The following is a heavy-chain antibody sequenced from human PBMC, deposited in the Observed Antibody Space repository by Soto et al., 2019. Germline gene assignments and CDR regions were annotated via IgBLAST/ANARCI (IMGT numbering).Heavy chain of an antibody. D-gene: IGHD6-19*01. V-gene: IGHV4-59*01. CDR2: IYYSGST. J-gene: IGHJ4*02. CDR1: GGSISSYY. Sequence: PSETLSLTCTVSGGSISSYYWSWIRQPPGKGLEWIGYIYYSGSTNYNPSLKSRVTISVDTSKNQFSLKLSSVTAADTAVYYCARKRSSGWLNFDYWGQGTLVTVSS. CDR3: ARKRSSGWLNFDY.